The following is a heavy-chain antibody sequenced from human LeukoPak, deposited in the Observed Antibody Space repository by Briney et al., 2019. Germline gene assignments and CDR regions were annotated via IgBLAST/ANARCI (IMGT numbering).Heavy chain of an antibody. CDR3: ARGRSITLLRGVAMSDGFDI. V-gene: IGHV3-33*01. CDR2: IWHDGSNK. J-gene: IGHJ3*02. Sequence: GGSLRLSCAASGSTFSNYGMHWVRQAPGKGLEWVALIWHDGSNKYYADSVKGRFTISRDNAKNSLYLQMNGLRAEDTAVYYCARGRSITLLRGVAMSDGFDIWGQGAMVTVSS. D-gene: IGHD3-10*01. CDR1: GSTFSNYG.